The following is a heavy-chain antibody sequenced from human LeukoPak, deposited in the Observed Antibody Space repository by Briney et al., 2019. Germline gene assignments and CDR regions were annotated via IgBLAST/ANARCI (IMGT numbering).Heavy chain of an antibody. D-gene: IGHD6-13*01. Sequence: PGGSLRLSCEVSGFTFSSYRMHWVRQAPGKGLVWVSLINTDGSRTIYADSVKGRFTISRDNAKNTLYLHMNSLRAGDTAVYYCTRGRGPITAAGNRNIDFWGQGTLVTVSS. CDR2: INTDGSRT. CDR1: GFTFSSYR. J-gene: IGHJ4*02. V-gene: IGHV3-74*01. CDR3: TRGRGPITAAGNRNIDF.